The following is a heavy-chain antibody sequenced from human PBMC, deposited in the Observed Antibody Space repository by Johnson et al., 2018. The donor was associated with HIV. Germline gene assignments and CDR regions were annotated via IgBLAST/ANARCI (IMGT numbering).Heavy chain of an antibody. CDR3: ARDRQSGGGDADAFDI. Sequence: VQLVESGGGLVQPGGSLRLSCAASGFTVSNKYMTWVRQSPWKGLEWVSVIYSGGSTYYADSVKGRFTISRDNSKNTVYLQMHSLRDEDTAVYYGARDRQSGGGDADAFDIWGQGTMVTVSS. J-gene: IGHJ3*02. CDR2: IYSGGST. V-gene: IGHV3-66*01. CDR1: GFTVSNKY. D-gene: IGHD1-26*01.